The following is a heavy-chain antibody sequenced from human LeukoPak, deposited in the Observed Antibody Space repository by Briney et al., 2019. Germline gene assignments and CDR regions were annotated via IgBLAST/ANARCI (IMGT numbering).Heavy chain of an antibody. CDR1: GGSLSSRTYY. J-gene: IGHJ6*03. D-gene: IGHD6-6*01. V-gene: IGHV4-39*07. CDR3: ARDFSSSSTVYYYYYMDV. Sequence: SETLSLTCTVSGGSLSSRTYYWGWIRQPPGKGLEWIGTIYYSGTTYYNPSLKSRVTISLDTSKNQFSLKLSSVTAADTGIYYCARDFSSSSTVYYYYYMDVWGKGTTVTV. CDR2: IYYSGTT.